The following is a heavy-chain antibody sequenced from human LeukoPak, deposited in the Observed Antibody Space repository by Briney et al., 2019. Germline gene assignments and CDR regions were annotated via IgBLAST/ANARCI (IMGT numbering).Heavy chain of an antibody. V-gene: IGHV3-30*18. D-gene: IGHD1-26*01. CDR1: GFTFSRYG. CDR3: AKEAAQGSYYYYYMDV. CDR2: ISYDASNK. Sequence: GGSLRLSCAASGFTFSRYGMHWVRQTPGKGLEWVAVISYDASNKYYADSVEGRFTISRDNSKNTLYLQMNSLRAEDSTVYYCAKEAAQGSYYYYYMDVWGKGTTVTVSS. J-gene: IGHJ6*03.